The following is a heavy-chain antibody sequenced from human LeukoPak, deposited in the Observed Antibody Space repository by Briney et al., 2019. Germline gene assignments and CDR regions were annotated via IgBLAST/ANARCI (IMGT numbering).Heavy chain of an antibody. CDR1: GGSISDYY. D-gene: IGHD2-2*01. CDR3: ATLKCSRTSCNVDY. CDR2: TYTGGNT. Sequence: SETLSLTCTVSGGSISDYYWSWIRQPPGKGLEWIGYTYTGGNTNYYPSLRSRVTIFGDTSKRQFFLMLSSVTAADTAVYYCATLKCSRTSCNVDYWGQGALVTVSS. J-gene: IGHJ4*02. V-gene: IGHV4-4*08.